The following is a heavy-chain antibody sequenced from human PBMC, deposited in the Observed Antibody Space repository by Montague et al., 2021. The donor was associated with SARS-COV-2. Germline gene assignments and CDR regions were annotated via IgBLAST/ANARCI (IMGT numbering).Heavy chain of an antibody. CDR2: ISGSGGST. CDR1: GFTFSSYA. CDR3: VRGAAAGPFDF. V-gene: IGHV3-23*01. J-gene: IGHJ4*02. Sequence: SLRLSCAASGFTFSSYAMSWVRQAPGKGLEWVSAISGSGGSTYYADSVKGRFTISRDNAKNSLYLQMNSLRAEDTASYYCVRGAAAGPFDFWGQGTLVTVSS. D-gene: IGHD6-13*01.